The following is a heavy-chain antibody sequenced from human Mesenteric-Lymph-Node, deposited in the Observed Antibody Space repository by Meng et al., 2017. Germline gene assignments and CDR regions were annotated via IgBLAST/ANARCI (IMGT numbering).Heavy chain of an antibody. V-gene: IGHV3-21*01. Sequence: GESLKISCAASGFTFSSYSMNWVRQAPGKGLEWVSSISSSSSYIYYADSVKGRFTISRDNSKNTLYLQMNSLRAEDTAVYYCARDLGAVAGYYYYYGMDVWGQGTTVTVSS. J-gene: IGHJ6*02. CDR1: GFTFSSYS. D-gene: IGHD6-19*01. CDR2: ISSSSSYI. CDR3: ARDLGAVAGYYYYYGMDV.